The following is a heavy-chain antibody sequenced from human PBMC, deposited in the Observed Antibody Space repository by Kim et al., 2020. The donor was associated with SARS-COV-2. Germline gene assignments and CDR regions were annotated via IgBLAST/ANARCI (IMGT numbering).Heavy chain of an antibody. Sequence: GGSLGLSCAASGFTVSSNYMSWVRQAPGKGLEWVSVIYSGGSTYYADSVKGRFTISRDNSKNTLYLQMNSLRAEDTAVYYCARDGPERWDIVVVPAANEAREGHGMDVWGQGTTVTVSS. CDR1: GFTVSSNY. J-gene: IGHJ6*02. CDR2: IYSGGST. V-gene: IGHV3-66*02. CDR3: ARDGPERWDIVVVPAANEAREGHGMDV. D-gene: IGHD2-2*01.